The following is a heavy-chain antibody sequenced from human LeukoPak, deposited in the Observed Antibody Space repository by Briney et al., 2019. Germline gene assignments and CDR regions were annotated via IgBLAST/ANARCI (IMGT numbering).Heavy chain of an antibody. CDR1: GDSISSYY. J-gene: IGHJ5*02. CDR3: ARGKGRGYSYGYRWFDP. Sequence: SETLSLTCIVSGDSISSYYWSWIRQPPGKGLEWIGYIYYSGSTNYNPSLKSRVTISVDTSKNQFSLKLSSVTAADTAVYYCARGKGRGYSYGYRWFDPWGQGTLVTVSS. V-gene: IGHV4-59*12. CDR2: IYYSGST. D-gene: IGHD5-18*01.